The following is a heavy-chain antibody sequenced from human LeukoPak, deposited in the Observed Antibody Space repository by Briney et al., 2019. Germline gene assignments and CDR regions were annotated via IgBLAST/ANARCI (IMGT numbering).Heavy chain of an antibody. CDR1: GFTFSSYS. CDR3: ARFSGIAAAGTVDY. J-gene: IGHJ4*02. Sequence: GGSLRLSCAASGFTFSSYSMNWVRQAPGKGLEWVSYISSSSSTIYYADSVKGRFTISRDNAKNSLYLQMNSLRAEDTAVYYCARFSGIAAAGTVDYWGQGTLVTVSS. D-gene: IGHD6-13*01. CDR2: ISSSSSTI. V-gene: IGHV3-48*04.